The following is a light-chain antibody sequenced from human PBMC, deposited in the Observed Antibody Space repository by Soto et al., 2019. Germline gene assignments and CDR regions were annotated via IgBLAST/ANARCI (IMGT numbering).Light chain of an antibody. Sequence: EIVLTQSPGTLSLSPGERATLSCRASQSVSSSYLAWYQQKPGQAPRLLIYGASSRATGFPDRFSGGGSGTDLTLTISRLEPEDFAVYYCQQYGSSPQTFGQGTKVEIK. CDR3: QQYGSSPQT. CDR2: GAS. CDR1: QSVSSSY. V-gene: IGKV3-20*01. J-gene: IGKJ1*01.